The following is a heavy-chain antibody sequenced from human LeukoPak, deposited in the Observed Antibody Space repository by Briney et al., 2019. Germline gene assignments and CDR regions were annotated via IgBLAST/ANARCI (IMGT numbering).Heavy chain of an antibody. J-gene: IGHJ6*02. D-gene: IGHD3-10*01. CDR3: ARLPRITMVRGVIGDYYYYGMDV. V-gene: IGHV4-34*01. CDR2: INHSGST. Sequence: SETLSLTCAVYGGSFSGYYWSWIRQPPGKGLEWIGEINHSGSTDYNPSLKSRATISVDTSKKQFSLKLSSVTAADTAVYYCARLPRITMVRGVIGDYYYYGMDVWGQGTTVTVSS. CDR1: GGSFSGYY.